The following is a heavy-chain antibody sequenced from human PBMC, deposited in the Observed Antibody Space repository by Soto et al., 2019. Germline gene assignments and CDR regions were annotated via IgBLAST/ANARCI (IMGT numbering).Heavy chain of an antibody. CDR2: IIPIFGTA. CDR3: ARDREWFGELYYFDY. D-gene: IGHD3-10*01. V-gene: IGHV1-69*13. J-gene: IGHJ4*02. Sequence: SVKVSCKASGGTFSSYAISWVRQAPGQGLEWMGGIIPIFGTANYAQKFQGRVTITADESTSTAYMELSSLRSEDTAVYYCARDREWFGELYYFDYWGQGTLVTVSS. CDR1: GGTFSSYA.